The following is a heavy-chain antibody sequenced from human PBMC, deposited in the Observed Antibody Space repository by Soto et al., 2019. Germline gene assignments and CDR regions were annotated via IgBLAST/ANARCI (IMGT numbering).Heavy chain of an antibody. J-gene: IGHJ5*02. D-gene: IGHD1-7*01. Sequence: QVQLLQWGTGALKPSETLSLTCTVHGGSLGGYYWNWIRQSPGKALEWIGEVSHVDSTNYNPSLKGRATISLDTPKNHFSLKLTSMTAAATAVYYCARAYLTGTTPPYNWFDRWGQGTLVTVS. V-gene: IGHV4-34*01. CDR1: GGSLGGYY. CDR3: ARAYLTGTTPPYNWFDR. CDR2: VSHVDST.